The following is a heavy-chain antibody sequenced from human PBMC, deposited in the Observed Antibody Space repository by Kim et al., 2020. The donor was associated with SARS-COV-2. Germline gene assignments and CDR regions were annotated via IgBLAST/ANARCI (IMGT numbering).Heavy chain of an antibody. Sequence: GRVTITRDTSASTAYMELSSLRSEDTAVYYCARDYDILTGYYTTNWFDPWGQGTLVTVSS. D-gene: IGHD3-9*01. J-gene: IGHJ5*02. V-gene: IGHV1-3*01. CDR3: ARDYDILTGYYTTNWFDP.